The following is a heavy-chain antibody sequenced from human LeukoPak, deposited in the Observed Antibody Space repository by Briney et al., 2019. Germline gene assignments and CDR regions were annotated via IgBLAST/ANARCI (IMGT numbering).Heavy chain of an antibody. J-gene: IGHJ4*02. CDR3: ARIAVAGTIYY. V-gene: IGHV4-34*01. D-gene: IGHD6-19*01. Sequence: SETLSLTCAVYGGSLNGYYWSWIRQPPGKGLEWVGEINHSGSTNYNPSLKSRVNISVDTSNNEFSLKLSSVTAADTAVYYCARIAVAGTIYYWGQGTLVTVSS. CDR2: INHSGST. CDR1: GGSLNGYY.